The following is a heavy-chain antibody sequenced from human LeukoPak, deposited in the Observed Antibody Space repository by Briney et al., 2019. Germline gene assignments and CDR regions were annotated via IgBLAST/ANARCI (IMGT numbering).Heavy chain of an antibody. J-gene: IGHJ3*02. Sequence: GGSPRLSCAASGFTFSSYAMSWVRQAPGKGLEWVSAISGSGGSTYYADSVKGRFTISRDNSKNTLYLQMNSLRAEDTAVYYCAKFVTDYSIVDAFDIWGQGTMVTVSS. CDR1: GFTFSSYA. CDR2: ISGSGGST. V-gene: IGHV3-23*01. D-gene: IGHD3-9*01. CDR3: AKFVTDYSIVDAFDI.